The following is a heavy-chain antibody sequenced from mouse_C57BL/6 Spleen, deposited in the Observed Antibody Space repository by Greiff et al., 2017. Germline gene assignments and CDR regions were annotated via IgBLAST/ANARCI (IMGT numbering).Heavy chain of an antibody. CDR3: ARRHYGSCSFAY. J-gene: IGHJ3*01. CDR2: IYPSGSAT. Sequence: QVQLQQPGAELVRPGSSVKLSCKASGYTFTSYWLDWVQQRPGQGLEWIGNIYPSGSATHYNPKFKDKATFTVDKSSSTAYMQLSSLTSEDSAVXYCARRHYGSCSFAYWGQGTLVTVSA. CDR1: GYTFTSYW. V-gene: IGHV1-61*01. D-gene: IGHD1-1*01.